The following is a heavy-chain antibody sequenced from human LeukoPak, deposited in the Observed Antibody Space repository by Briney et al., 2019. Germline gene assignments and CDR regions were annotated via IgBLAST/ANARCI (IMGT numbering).Heavy chain of an antibody. J-gene: IGHJ4*02. Sequence: GGSLRLSCAASGFTLSNYWMSWVRQAPGKGLEWVSVIYKDGSTYYAEFVKGRFTISRDSSKNTLFLQMISLRAEDTAVYYCARGGVRDCSSTSCYHDWGQGTLVTVSS. D-gene: IGHD2-2*01. CDR1: GFTLSNYW. CDR3: ARGGVRDCSSTSCYHD. V-gene: IGHV3-66*01. CDR2: IYKDGST.